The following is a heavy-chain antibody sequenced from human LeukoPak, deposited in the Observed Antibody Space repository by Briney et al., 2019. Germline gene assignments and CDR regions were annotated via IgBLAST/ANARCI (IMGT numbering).Heavy chain of an antibody. CDR2: IRGTTNNYAT. CDR1: GFTFSDSA. CDR3: TGGSGWYSPDP. Sequence: GGSLRLSCAASGFTFSDSALHWVRQASGKGLEWVGLIRGTTNNYATSYAASVRGRFTISRDDSKDTAYLQMNSLKTEDTAVYYCTGGSGWYSPDPWGQGTLVTVSS. J-gene: IGHJ5*02. V-gene: IGHV3-73*01. D-gene: IGHD6-19*01.